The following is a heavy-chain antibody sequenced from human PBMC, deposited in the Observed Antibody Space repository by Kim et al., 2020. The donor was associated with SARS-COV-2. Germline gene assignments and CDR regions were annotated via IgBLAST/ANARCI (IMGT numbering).Heavy chain of an antibody. J-gene: IGHJ3*02. V-gene: IGHV3-33*01. CDR1: GFIFSAYG. CDR2: IWYDENSE. D-gene: IGHD2-2*01. Sequence: GGSLRLSCAASGFIFSAYGMHWVRQAPGKGLEWVAVIWYDENSEYYADSVKGRFTISRDNSKGTVYLQMSSLRAEDTAVYYCARALYYSTADAFDIWGQGPMVTVSS. CDR3: ARALYYSTADAFDI.